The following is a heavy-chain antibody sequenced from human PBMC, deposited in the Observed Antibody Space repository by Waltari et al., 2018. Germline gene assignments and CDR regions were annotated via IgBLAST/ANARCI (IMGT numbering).Heavy chain of an antibody. CDR1: GYTFTSYA. J-gene: IGHJ4*02. Sequence: QAQLVQSGAEVKKPGASVKVSCKASGYTFTSYAMHWVRQAPGQRLEWMGWINAGNGNTKYSQKFQGRVTITRDTSASTAYMELSSLRSEDTAVYYCARETVPRADSSSWYCGGGYWGQGTLVTVSS. D-gene: IGHD6-13*01. V-gene: IGHV1-3*01. CDR3: ARETVPRADSSSWYCGGGY. CDR2: INAGNGNT.